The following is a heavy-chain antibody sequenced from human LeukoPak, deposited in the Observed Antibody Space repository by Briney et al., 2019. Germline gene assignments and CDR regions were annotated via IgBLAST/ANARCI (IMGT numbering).Heavy chain of an antibody. CDR3: ARQIVVVPAAIPAPFDY. CDR1: GFTFSSYS. V-gene: IGHV3-21*01. CDR2: ISSSSSYI. Sequence: PGGSLRLSCAASGFTFSSYSMNWVRQAPGKGLEWVSSISSSSSYIYYADSVKGRFTISRDNAKNSLYLQMNSLRAEDTAVYYCARQIVVVPAAIPAPFDYWGQGTLVTVSS. D-gene: IGHD2-2*01. J-gene: IGHJ4*02.